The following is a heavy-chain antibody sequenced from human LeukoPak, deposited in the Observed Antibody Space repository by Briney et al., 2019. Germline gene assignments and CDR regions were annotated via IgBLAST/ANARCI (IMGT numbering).Heavy chain of an antibody. CDR1: GASVSSNIAA. CDR2: TYYRSKWYN. Sequence: SQTLSLTCAISGASVSSNIAAWNWIRQSPSRGLEWVGRTYYRSKWYNDYAVSVKSRITISPDTSKNQFSMQLNSVTPEDAAVYFCAREGRIWYSFDYWGQGTLVTVSS. J-gene: IGHJ4*02. V-gene: IGHV6-1*01. D-gene: IGHD6-13*01. CDR3: AREGRIWYSFDY.